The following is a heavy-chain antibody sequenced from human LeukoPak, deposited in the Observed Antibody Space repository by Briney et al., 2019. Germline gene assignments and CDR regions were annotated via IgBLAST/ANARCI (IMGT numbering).Heavy chain of an antibody. Sequence: GSLRLSCAASGFTFSSYWMSWVRQAPGKGLEWVANIKQDGSEKYYVDSVKGRFTISRDNAKNSLYLQMNSLRAEDTAVYYCAKPRGGYYFDYWGQGTLVTVSS. V-gene: IGHV3-7*01. D-gene: IGHD3-3*01. CDR2: IKQDGSEK. CDR3: AKPRGGYYFDY. CDR1: GFTFSSYW. J-gene: IGHJ4*02.